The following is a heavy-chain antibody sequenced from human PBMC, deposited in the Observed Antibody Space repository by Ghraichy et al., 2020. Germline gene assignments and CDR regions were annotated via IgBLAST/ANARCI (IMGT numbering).Heavy chain of an antibody. D-gene: IGHD6-13*01. CDR1: GGSFSGYY. V-gene: IGHV4-34*01. CDR2: INHSGST. J-gene: IGHJ6*04. Sequence: SETLSLTCAVYGGSFSGYYWSWIRQPPGKGLEWIGEINHSGSTNYNPSLKSRVTISVDTSKNQFSLKLSSVTAADTAVYYCARGASGSWYDYYYGMDVWGKGTTVTVSS. CDR3: ARGASGSWYDYYYGMDV.